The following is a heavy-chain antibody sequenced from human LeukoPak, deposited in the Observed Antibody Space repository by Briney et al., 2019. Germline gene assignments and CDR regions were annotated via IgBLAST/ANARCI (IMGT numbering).Heavy chain of an antibody. D-gene: IGHD1-26*01. CDR3: ARPYLSSGSYSFDY. Sequence: GGSLRLSCAASGFTFSSYSMNWVRQAPGKGLEWVAVISYDGSNKYYADSVKGRFTISRDNSKNTLYLQMNSLRAEDTAVYYCARPYLSSGSYSFDYWGQGTLVTVSS. J-gene: IGHJ4*02. V-gene: IGHV3-30*03. CDR1: GFTFSSYS. CDR2: ISYDGSNK.